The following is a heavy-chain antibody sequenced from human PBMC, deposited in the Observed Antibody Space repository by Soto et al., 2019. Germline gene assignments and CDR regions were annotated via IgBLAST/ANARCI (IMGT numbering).Heavy chain of an antibody. CDR1: GFTFNIYW. V-gene: IGHV3-74*01. J-gene: IGHJ4*02. D-gene: IGHD1-1*01. CDR3: ARDNWNSY. CDR2: IDNDGSAT. Sequence: EVQLVESGGGLVQPGGSLRLSCVASGFTFNIYWMPWVRQAPGKGLEWVSRIDNDGSATTYADSVKGRFTISRDNAKNTLLLQMSTLRVDDTAVYYCARDNWNSYWGQVTLVTVSS.